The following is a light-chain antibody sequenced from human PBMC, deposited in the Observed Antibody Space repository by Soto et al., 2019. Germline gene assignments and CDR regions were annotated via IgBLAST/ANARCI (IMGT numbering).Light chain of an antibody. CDR2: GAS. V-gene: IGKV3-20*01. CDR1: QSVSSSY. J-gene: IGKJ1*01. CDR3: QQYGSSPWT. Sequence: EIVLTQSTGTLSLSPGERATLSCRASQSVSSSYLAWYQQKPGQAPRPLIYGASSRAIGIPDRFSGSGSGTDFTLTISTLEPEDCVVYYCQQYGSSPWTVGQETKVEIK.